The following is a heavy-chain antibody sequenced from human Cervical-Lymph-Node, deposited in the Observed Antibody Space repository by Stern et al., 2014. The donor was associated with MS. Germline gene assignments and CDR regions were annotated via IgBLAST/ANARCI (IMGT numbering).Heavy chain of an antibody. D-gene: IGHD2-2*01. V-gene: IGHV2-5*02. CDR3: ATHAPGVVPAALDY. J-gene: IGHJ4*02. CDR2: IYWDDSK. CDR1: GFSLNTRGVG. Sequence: ESGPTLVKPTQTLTLTCNFSGFSLNTRGVGVGWIRPPPGKALEWLVFIYWDDSKRYSPSLKNRLTITKDTSKNQVVLTMNNMDPVDTATFYCATHAPGVVPAALDYWGQGTLVTVSS.